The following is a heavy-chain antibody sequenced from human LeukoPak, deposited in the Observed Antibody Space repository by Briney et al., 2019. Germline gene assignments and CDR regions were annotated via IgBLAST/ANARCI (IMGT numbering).Heavy chain of an antibody. CDR1: GFTFSSYA. CDR2: IGYTGDST. V-gene: IGHV3-23*01. J-gene: IGHJ3*02. D-gene: IGHD3-16*01. CDR3: AKPPTGDAAFDI. Sequence: GGSLILSFAASGFTFSSYAMDWVRQAPGKGLGWVSGIGYTGDSTFYADSVKGRFTVSRDSSKHTLFLHMNSLSAEDTALYYCAKPPTGDAAFDIWGQGTMVTVSS.